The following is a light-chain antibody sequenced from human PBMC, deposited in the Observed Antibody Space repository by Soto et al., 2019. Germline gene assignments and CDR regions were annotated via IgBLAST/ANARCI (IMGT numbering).Light chain of an antibody. CDR2: GAS. J-gene: IGKJ1*01. Sequence: EVVLTQSPATLSLSPGERATLSCRASENVRTFVDWYQQKPGQAPRLLIYGASNRATGIPARFSGSGSGTDFTLTISDLEPEDFAVYYCQQRSNWPLWTFGQGTKVEIK. CDR3: QQRSNWPLWT. CDR1: ENVRTF. V-gene: IGKV3-11*01.